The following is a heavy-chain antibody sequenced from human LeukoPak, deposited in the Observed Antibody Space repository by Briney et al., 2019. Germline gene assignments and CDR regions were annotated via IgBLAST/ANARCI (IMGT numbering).Heavy chain of an antibody. CDR3: ARGGDYFDY. CDR2: IYHSGST. Sequence: SETLSLTCTVSGGSINNTLYYWSWIRQPPGEGLEWIGYIYHSGSTYYIPSLKSRVTMSVDRSRNQFSLTLTSVTAADTAVYYCARGGDYFDYWGQGTLVTVSS. J-gene: IGHJ4*02. V-gene: IGHV4-30-2*01. CDR1: GGSINNTLYY.